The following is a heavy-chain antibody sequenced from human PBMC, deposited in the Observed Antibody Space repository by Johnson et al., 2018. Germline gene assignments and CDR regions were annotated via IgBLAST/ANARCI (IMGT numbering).Heavy chain of an antibody. D-gene: IGHD3-16*01. V-gene: IGHV1-8*01. J-gene: IGHJ4*02. CDR2: MYAKNGNT. CDR3: TRGRSGDYYDPNF. Sequence: QVQLVESGAEVKKPGASVKVSCKASGYTFTNYDIDWVRQAAGQGLEWIGWMYAKNGNTGDEQKFQGKFTMTMDTSLSTAYMELNSLTSEDTAVYYCTRGRSGDYYDPNFWGQGTQVTVSS. CDR1: GYTFTNYD.